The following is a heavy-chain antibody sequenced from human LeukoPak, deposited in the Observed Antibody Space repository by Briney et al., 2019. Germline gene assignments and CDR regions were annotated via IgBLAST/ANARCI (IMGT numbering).Heavy chain of an antibody. CDR3: ARYAKVGSYYSNFDY. J-gene: IGHJ4*02. D-gene: IGHD1-26*01. Sequence: GESLKISCKGSGYSFTSYWIGWVRQMPGKGLEWMGIIYPGDPDTRYSPSFQGQVTISADKSISTAYLQWSSLKASDTAVYYCARYAKVGSYYSNFDYWGQGTLVTVSS. CDR1: GYSFTSYW. V-gene: IGHV5-51*01. CDR2: IYPGDPDT.